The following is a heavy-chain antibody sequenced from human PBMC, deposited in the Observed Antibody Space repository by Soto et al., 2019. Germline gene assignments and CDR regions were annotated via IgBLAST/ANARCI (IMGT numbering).Heavy chain of an antibody. CDR2: IWYDGSNK. D-gene: IGHD4-4*01. CDR1: GFTFSSYG. J-gene: IGHJ4*02. V-gene: IGHV3-33*01. Sequence: GGSLRLSCAASGFTFSSYGMHWVRQAPGKGLEWVAVIWYDGSNKYYADSVKGRFTISRDNSKNTLYLQMNSLRAEDTAVYYCARDKTTERAFDYWGQGTLVTVSS. CDR3: ARDKTTERAFDY.